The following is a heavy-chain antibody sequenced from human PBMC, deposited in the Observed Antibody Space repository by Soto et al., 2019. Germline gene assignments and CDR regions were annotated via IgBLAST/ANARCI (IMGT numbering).Heavy chain of an antibody. Sequence: PSLPSSAPGALFNAYSMNWVRQAPGKGLEWLASITSDSSHIDYADSVRGRFAVSRDNARKSLYLQMDSLGVEDTGVYYCATPDYYHRWGPGARITVSS. V-gene: IGHV3-21*01. CDR1: GALFNAYS. CDR2: ITSDSSHI. CDR3: ATPDYYHR. J-gene: IGHJ1*01.